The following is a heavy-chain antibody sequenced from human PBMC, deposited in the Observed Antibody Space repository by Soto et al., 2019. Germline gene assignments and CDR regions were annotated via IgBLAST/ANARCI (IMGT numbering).Heavy chain of an antibody. D-gene: IGHD2-15*01. J-gene: IGHJ3*02. CDR1: GFTFIPFW. Sequence: GGSLRLSCVASGFTFIPFWMSWVLQAPWKGPVWVSRINSDGSTIIYADSVKGRFTISRDNAKNTLHLQMNSLRDDDTAVYYCVRDRGFPDSFDIWGQGTMVTVSS. CDR2: INSDGSTI. V-gene: IGHV3-74*01. CDR3: VRDRGFPDSFDI.